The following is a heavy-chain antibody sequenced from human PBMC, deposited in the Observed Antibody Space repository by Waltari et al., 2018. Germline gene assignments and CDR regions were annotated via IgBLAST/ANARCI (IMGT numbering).Heavy chain of an antibody. CDR2: MYTSGTT. CDR3: ARGSADYDYALDV. CDR1: GNSMSSGNYY. J-gene: IGHJ6*02. Sequence: QVQLQESGPGLVKPSQTLSLFCSVSGNSMSSGNYYWSWLRQPAGKGLGWIGRMYTSGTTNRNPTRKSRVTMSIDPSKKEFFLKLSSVTAADTAVYYCARGSADYDYALDVWGQGTTVTVSS. V-gene: IGHV4-61*02.